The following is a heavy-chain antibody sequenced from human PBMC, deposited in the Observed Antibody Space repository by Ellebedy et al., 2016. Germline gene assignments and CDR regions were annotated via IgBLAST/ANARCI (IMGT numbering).Heavy chain of an antibody. CDR2: VFYNGST. V-gene: IGHV4-39*07. Sequence: SETLSLXXAVSGGSISSNGYYWGWIRQPPGKGLEWIGTVFYNGSTYYNPSLKSRVTISVDTSKNQFSLKLTSVTAADTAVYYCAREDASSHRYMDVWGEGTTVIVSS. CDR1: GGSISSNGYY. J-gene: IGHJ6*03. CDR3: AREDASSHRYMDV.